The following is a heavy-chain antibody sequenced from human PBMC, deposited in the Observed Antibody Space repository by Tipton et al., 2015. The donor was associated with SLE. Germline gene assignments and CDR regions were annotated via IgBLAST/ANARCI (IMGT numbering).Heavy chain of an antibody. J-gene: IGHJ6*02. CDR1: AYMFTSYY. CDR2: INPSGGST. V-gene: IGHV1-46*01. Sequence: QSGAEVKKAGASVKASCEASAYMFTSYYMHWVRQAPGQGLEWMGIINPSGGSTSYAQKFQGRVTMTRDTSTSTVYMELSSLRSEDTALYYWARAGAVASIDYYGMDVWGQGTPGTVSS. D-gene: IGHD6-19*01. CDR3: ARAGAVASIDYYGMDV.